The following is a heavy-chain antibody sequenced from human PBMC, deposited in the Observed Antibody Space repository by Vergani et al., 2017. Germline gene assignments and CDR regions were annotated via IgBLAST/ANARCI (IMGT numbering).Heavy chain of an antibody. CDR2: ISPDGSAT. D-gene: IGHD2-15*01. Sequence: EVQLVESGGGLVQPGGSLRLSCAASGFSLSRFWMSWVRQAPEKGLEWVAHISPDGSATSYVDSVKGRFTISRDNTKNSLSLQMSGLRVEYTAVYYCTTDNQQSSLGHXSVTNCYGGVFDIWGQGTVVTVSS. CDR1: GFSLSRFW. CDR3: TTDNQQSSLGHXSVTNCYGGVFDI. V-gene: IGHV3-7*01. J-gene: IGHJ3*02.